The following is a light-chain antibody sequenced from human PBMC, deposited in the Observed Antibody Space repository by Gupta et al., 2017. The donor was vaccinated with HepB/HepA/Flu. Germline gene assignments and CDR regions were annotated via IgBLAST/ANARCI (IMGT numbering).Light chain of an antibody. V-gene: IGKV1-9*01. CDR2: AAS. CDR3: QQVKSYPIT. CDR1: QGISSY. J-gene: IGKJ3*01. Sequence: DIQLTQSPSFLSASVGDRVTITCRASQGISSYLAWYQQKPGKVPKLLIYAASTLQSGVPSRFSGSGYGTEFTLTISSLQPEDLATYYCQQVKSYPITFGPGTKVDIK.